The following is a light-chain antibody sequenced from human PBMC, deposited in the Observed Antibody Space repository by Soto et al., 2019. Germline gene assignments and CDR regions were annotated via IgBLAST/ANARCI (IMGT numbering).Light chain of an antibody. Sequence: EIVLTQFPATLSLSPGERATLSYRASQHVHGYLAWYQQRLGQPPRLLIFDTSKRATGIPARFSGSGSGTDFTLTISSLEAEDFAVYYCQQLSDWPRTFGQGTKVEIK. J-gene: IGKJ1*01. CDR1: QHVHGY. V-gene: IGKV3-11*01. CDR3: QQLSDWPRT. CDR2: DTS.